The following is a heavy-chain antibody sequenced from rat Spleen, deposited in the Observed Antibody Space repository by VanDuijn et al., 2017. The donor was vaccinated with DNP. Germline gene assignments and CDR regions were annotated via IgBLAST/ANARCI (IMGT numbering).Heavy chain of an antibody. CDR2: ISSDGSST. Sequence: EVQLVESGGGLVQPGRSMKLSCTASGFTFSSFPMAWVRQAPRKGLEWVATISSDGSSTYYRDSVKGRFSISRDNAKDTLYLQWDSLRSEETATYYCARVQLGYYALDAWGQGTSVTVSS. V-gene: IGHV5-46*01. CDR1: GFTFSSFP. D-gene: IGHD5-1*01. CDR3: ARVQLGYYALDA. J-gene: IGHJ4*01.